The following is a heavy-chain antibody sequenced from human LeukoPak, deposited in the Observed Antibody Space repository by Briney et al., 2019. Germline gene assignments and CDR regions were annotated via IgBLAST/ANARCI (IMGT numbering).Heavy chain of an antibody. CDR3: ARDSPYCSSTSCYNFDY. CDR1: RGTFSSYT. CDR2: IIPILGIA. D-gene: IGHD2-2*02. V-gene: IGHV1-69*04. Sequence: SVKVSCKASRGTFSSYTISWVRQAPGQGLEWMGRIIPILGIANYAQKFQGRVTITADKSTSTAYMELSSLRSEDTAVYYCARDSPYCSSTSCYNFDYWGQGTLVTVSS. J-gene: IGHJ4*02.